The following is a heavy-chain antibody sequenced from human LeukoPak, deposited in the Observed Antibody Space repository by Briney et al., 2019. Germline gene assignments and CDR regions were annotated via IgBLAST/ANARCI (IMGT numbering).Heavy chain of an antibody. V-gene: IGHV4-34*01. Sequence: SETLSLTCGVFGVSINDYYWSWIRQSPGKGLEWIGEISHTEGTRYNPSLESRVTMSVGTSENQLSLKLIFVTAADTAVYYCARFLCGQSVSFFYNHGGLGPRATVSS. J-gene: IGHJ4*02. CDR1: GVSINDYY. CDR2: ISHTEGT. D-gene: IGHD2-21*01. CDR3: ARFLCGQSVSFFYNH.